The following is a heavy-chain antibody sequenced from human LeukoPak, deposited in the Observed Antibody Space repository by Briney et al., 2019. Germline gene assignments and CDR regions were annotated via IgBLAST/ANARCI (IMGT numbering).Heavy chain of an antibody. CDR3: ARRARLNLEWELLRRLEPFDY. D-gene: IGHD1-26*01. Sequence: SVKVSCKASGGTFSSYAISWVRQAPGQGLEWMGRIIPILGIANYAQKFQGRVTITADKSTSTAYMELSSLRSEDTAAYYCARRARLNLEWELLRRLEPFDYWGQGTLVTVSS. CDR1: GGTFSSYA. V-gene: IGHV1-69*04. J-gene: IGHJ4*02. CDR2: IIPILGIA.